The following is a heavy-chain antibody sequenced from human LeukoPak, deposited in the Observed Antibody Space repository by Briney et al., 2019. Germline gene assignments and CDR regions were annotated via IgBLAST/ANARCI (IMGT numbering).Heavy chain of an antibody. CDR2: IIPILGIA. D-gene: IGHD3-22*01. CDR3: ARPPPYNHYYDSSGYSNWFDP. Sequence: SVKVSCKASGGTFSSYAISWVRQAPGQGLEWMGRIIPILGIANYAQKFQGRVTITADKSTSTAYMELSSLRSEDTAVYYCARPPPYNHYYDSSGYSNWFDPWGQGTLVTVSS. V-gene: IGHV1-69*04. J-gene: IGHJ5*02. CDR1: GGTFSSYA.